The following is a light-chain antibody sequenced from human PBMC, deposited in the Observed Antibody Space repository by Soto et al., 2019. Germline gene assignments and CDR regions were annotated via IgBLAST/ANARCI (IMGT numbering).Light chain of an antibody. CDR3: QSYDSSLSGRGV. V-gene: IGLV1-40*01. CDR2: RNS. J-gene: IGLJ2*01. CDR1: SSNIGAGYD. Sequence: QSVLTQPPSVSGAPGQRVTISCTGSSSNIGAGYDVHWYQQLPGTAPKLLIYRNSNRPSGVPDRFSGSKSGTSASLAITGLQAEDEADYYCQSYDSSLSGRGVFGGGTKLTVL.